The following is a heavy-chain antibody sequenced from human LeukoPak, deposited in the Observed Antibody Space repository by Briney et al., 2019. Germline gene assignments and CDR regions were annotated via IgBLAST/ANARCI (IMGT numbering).Heavy chain of an antibody. V-gene: IGHV1-69*13. CDR1: GGTFSSYA. J-gene: IGHJ4*02. CDR3: ARAATSQVVVEYYFDY. CDR2: IIPIFGTA. Sequence: ASVKVSCKASGGTFSSYAISWVRQAPGQGLEWMGGIIPIFGTANYAQKFQGRVTITADESTSTAYMELSSLRSEDTAVYYCARAATSQVVVEYYFDYWGQGTLVTVSS. D-gene: IGHD2-15*01.